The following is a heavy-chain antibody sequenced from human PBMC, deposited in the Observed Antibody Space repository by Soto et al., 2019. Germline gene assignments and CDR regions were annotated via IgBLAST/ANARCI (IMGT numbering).Heavy chain of an antibody. J-gene: IGHJ6*02. CDR2: IYYSGST. CDR3: ARVPGFGTGYYYGMDV. D-gene: IGHD3-10*01. CDR1: GGSISSYY. Sequence: PSETLSLTCTVSGGSISSYYWSWIRQPPGKGLEWIGYIYYSGSTNYNPSLKSRVTISVDTSKNQFSLKMSSVTAADTVVYYCARVPGFGTGYYYGMDVWGQGTTVTVSS. V-gene: IGHV4-59*01.